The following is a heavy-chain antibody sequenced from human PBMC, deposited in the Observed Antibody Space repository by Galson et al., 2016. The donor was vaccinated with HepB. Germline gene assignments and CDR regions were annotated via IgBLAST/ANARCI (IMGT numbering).Heavy chain of an antibody. CDR1: GYTFTSYG. CDR3: ARDCSSTSCCLIVPPFDI. V-gene: IGHV1-18*04. D-gene: IGHD2-2*01. CDR2: ISAYSGNT. J-gene: IGHJ3*02. Sequence: SVKVSCKASGYTFTSYGISWVRQAPGQGLEWMGWISAYSGNTNYAQKLQGRVTMTTDTSTNTAYMELRSLRSDDTAVYYCARDCSSTSCCLIVPPFDIWGQGTMVTVSS.